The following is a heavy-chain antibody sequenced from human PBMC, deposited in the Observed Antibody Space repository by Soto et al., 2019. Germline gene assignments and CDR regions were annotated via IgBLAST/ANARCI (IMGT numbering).Heavy chain of an antibody. V-gene: IGHV1-18*01. CDR2: ISAYNGNT. CDR1: GYTFTSYG. J-gene: IGHJ5*02. D-gene: IGHD6-19*01. Sequence: ASVKVSCKASGYTFTSYGISWVRQAPGQALEWMGWISAYNGNTNYAQKLQGRVTMTTDTSTSTAYMELRSLRSDDTAVYYCAREVVRVAGTRWFDPWGQGTLVTVSS. CDR3: AREVVRVAGTRWFDP.